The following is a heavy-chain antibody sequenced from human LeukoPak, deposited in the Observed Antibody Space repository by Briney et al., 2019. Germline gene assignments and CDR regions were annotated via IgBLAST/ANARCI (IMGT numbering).Heavy chain of an antibody. CDR3: AKDTNGSPTLYGMDV. D-gene: IGHD1-26*01. J-gene: IGHJ6*02. CDR2: INLDGSYT. Sequence: GGSLRLSCAASGFIFSNYWMHWGRQAPGKGLVWVSRINLDGSYTSYADSVKGRFTISRDNAKNKLYLQMNSLRAEDTALYYCAKDTNGSPTLYGMDVWGQGTTVTVSS. CDR1: GFIFSNYW. V-gene: IGHV3-74*01.